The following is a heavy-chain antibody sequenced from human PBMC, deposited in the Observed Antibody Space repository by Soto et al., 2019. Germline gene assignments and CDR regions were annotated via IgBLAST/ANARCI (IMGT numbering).Heavy chain of an antibody. CDR1: GYTFTSYA. CDR2: INAGNGNT. D-gene: IGHD3-3*01. J-gene: IGHJ4*02. V-gene: IGHV1-3*01. CDR3: ARLDDFWSGYSFDY. Sequence: QVQLVQSGAEVKKPGASVKVSCKASGYTFTSYAMHWVRQAPGQRLEWMGWINAGNGNTKYSQKFQGRVTITRDTSASKAYRELSSLRSEDTAVYYCARLDDFWSGYSFDYWGQGTLVTVSS.